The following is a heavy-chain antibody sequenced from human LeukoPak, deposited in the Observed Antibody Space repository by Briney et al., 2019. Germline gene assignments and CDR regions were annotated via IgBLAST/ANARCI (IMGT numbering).Heavy chain of an antibody. CDR1: GGSFSGYY. CDR3: ARGNRSQRGRPYYYDLCG. J-gene: IGHJ6*03. D-gene: IGHD1-14*01. CDR2: FNNRGSP. V-gene: IGHV4-34*01. Sequence: SQTLSLTCAVYGGSFSGYYWSWIRNPPGKGLEWMGEFNNRGSPNSNPSLRSRVPISVDTSKTQFSLKLSSVTAADTAVYDCARGNRSQRGRPYYYDLCGWGKGTTVTVSS.